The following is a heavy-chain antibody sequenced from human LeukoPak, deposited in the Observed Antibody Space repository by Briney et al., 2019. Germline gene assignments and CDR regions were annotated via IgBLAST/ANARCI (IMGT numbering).Heavy chain of an antibody. D-gene: IGHD6-13*01. CDR2: IYPGDSDT. CDR1: GFSFTSYW. CDR3: ARQILYSSSWYYWFDP. J-gene: IGHJ5*02. Sequence: GESLQISCKGSGFSFTSYWIGWVRQMPGKGLEYMGIIYPGDSDTRYSPSFQGQVTISADKSISTAYLQWSSLKASDTAMYYCARQILYSSSWYYWFDPWGQGTLVTVSS. V-gene: IGHV5-51*01.